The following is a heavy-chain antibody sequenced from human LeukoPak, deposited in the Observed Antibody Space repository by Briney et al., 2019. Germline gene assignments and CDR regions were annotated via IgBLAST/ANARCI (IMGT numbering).Heavy chain of an antibody. CDR3: AKGWSGMDV. CDR1: GFTFSSYG. Sequence: GGSLRLSCAASGFTFSSYGMHWVRQAPGKGLEWVAVISYDGSNKYHADSVKGRFTISRDNSKNTLYLQMNSLRAEDTAVYYCAKGWSGMDVWGQGTTVTVSS. V-gene: IGHV3-30*18. CDR2: ISYDGSNK. J-gene: IGHJ6*02.